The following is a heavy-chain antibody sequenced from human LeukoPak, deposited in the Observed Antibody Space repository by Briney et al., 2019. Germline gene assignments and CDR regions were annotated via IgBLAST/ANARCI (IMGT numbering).Heavy chain of an antibody. Sequence: GGSLRLSCAASGFTFSSYAMHWVRQAPGKGLEYVSAISSNGGSTYYANSVKGRFAISRDNSKNTLYLQMGSLRAEDMAVYYCAREGSSSWYLYFDYWGQGTLVTVSS. CDR1: GFTFSSYA. CDR3: AREGSSSWYLYFDY. D-gene: IGHD6-13*01. J-gene: IGHJ4*02. CDR2: ISSNGGST. V-gene: IGHV3-64*01.